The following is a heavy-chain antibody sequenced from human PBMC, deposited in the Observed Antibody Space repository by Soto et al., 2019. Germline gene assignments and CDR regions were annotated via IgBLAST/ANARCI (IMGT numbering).Heavy chain of an antibody. CDR2: ISGSGGST. CDR3: AKCLGARSAYYYYGMDV. Sequence: PGGSLRLSCAASGFTFSSYAMSWVHQAPGKGLEWVSAISGSGGSTYYADSVKGRFTISRDNSKNTLYLQMNSLRAEDTAVYYCAKCLGARSAYYYYGMDVWGQGTTVTVSS. V-gene: IGHV3-23*01. J-gene: IGHJ6*02. D-gene: IGHD1-26*01. CDR1: GFTFSSYA.